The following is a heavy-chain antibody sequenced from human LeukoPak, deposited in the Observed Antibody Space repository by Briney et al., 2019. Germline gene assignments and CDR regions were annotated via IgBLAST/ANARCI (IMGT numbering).Heavy chain of an antibody. Sequence: ASVKVSCKASGYTFTSYDINWVRQATGQGLEWMGWMNPNSGNTGYAQKFQGRVTMTRNTSISTAYMELSSLRSEDTAVYYCARGKVGGSGSYYNEYNWFDPWGQGTLVIVSS. CDR1: GYTFTSYD. D-gene: IGHD3-10*01. J-gene: IGHJ5*02. CDR2: MNPNSGNT. CDR3: ARGKVGGSGSYYNEYNWFDP. V-gene: IGHV1-8*01.